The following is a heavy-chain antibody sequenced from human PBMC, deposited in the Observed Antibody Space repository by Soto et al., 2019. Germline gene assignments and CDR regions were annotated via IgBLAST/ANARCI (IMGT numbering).Heavy chain of an antibody. J-gene: IGHJ4*02. D-gene: IGHD6-19*01. CDR3: VRWKAGAPDY. V-gene: IGHV3-72*01. CDR2: TKNKANSYTT. Sequence: EVQLVESGGGLVQPGGSLRLSCATSGFIFSDHYMDWLRQAPGKGLEWVGRTKNKANSYTTEYATSVKGRFSILRDDSKNSLHLQMNSLKTADTAVYYCVRWKAGAPDYWGQGTLVTVSS. CDR1: GFIFSDHY.